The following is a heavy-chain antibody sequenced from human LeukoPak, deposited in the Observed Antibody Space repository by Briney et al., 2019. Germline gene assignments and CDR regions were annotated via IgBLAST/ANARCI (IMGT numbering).Heavy chain of an antibody. CDR2: INPNSGGT. CDR1: GYTFTGYY. V-gene: IGHV1-2*02. Sequence: ASVKVSCKASGYTFTGYYMHWVRQAPGQGLEWMGWINPNSGGTKYAQNFQGRVTMTRDTSLSTAYMELGRLRSDDTAVYYCARDRGSPDAFDIWGQGTMVTVSS. J-gene: IGHJ3*02. CDR3: ARDRGSPDAFDI. D-gene: IGHD1-26*01.